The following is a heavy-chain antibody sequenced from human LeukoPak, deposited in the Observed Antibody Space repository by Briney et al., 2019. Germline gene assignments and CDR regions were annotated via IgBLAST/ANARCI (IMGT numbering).Heavy chain of an antibody. J-gene: IGHJ4*02. CDR1: GVSFSAYA. CDR3: IRSVRNGHFDY. D-gene: IGHD2-8*01. CDR2: VIPFFNTS. V-gene: IGHV1-69*01. Sequence: GSSVKVSCKASGVSFSAYAFSWVRQAPGQGLEWMGGVIPFFNTSNYAQRFQGRVTITADESTSTAYMELSSLRFEDTAVYYCIRSVRNGHFDYWGQGTLVTVSS.